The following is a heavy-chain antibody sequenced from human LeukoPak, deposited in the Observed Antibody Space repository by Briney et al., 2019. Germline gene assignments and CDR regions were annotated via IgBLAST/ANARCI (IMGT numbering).Heavy chain of an antibody. CDR1: GYTFTSYY. CDR3: ARDRTVDTAMVTWDY. V-gene: IGHV1-46*01. D-gene: IGHD5-18*01. J-gene: IGHJ4*02. Sequence: GASVKVSCKASGYTFTSYYMHWVRQAPGRGLEWMGIINPSGGSTSYAQKFQGRVTMTRDTSTSTVYMELSSLRSEDTAVYYCARDRTVDTAMVTWDYWGQGTLVTVSS. CDR2: INPSGGST.